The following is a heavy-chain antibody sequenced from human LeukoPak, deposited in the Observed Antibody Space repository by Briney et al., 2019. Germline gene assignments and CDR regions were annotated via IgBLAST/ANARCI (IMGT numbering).Heavy chain of an antibody. J-gene: IGHJ4*01. CDR2: ISSSSSTI. CDR1: GFTFSSYA. CDR3: ASVTEGY. D-gene: IGHD2-21*02. Sequence: GGSLSLSCAASGFTFSSYAMSWVRQAPGKGLEWVSYISSSSSTIYYADSVKGRFTISRDNAKKSLYLQMNSLRDEDTAVYYCASVTEGYWGQGTLVTVSS. V-gene: IGHV3-48*02.